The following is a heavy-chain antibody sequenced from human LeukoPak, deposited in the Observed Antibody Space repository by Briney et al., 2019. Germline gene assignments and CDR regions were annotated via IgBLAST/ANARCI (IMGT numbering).Heavy chain of an antibody. Sequence: PGGSLRLSCAASGFTFSSYGMHWVRQAPGKGLEWVAVIWYDGSNKYYADSVKGRFTISRDNSKNTLYLQMNSLRAEDTAVYYCARYPRCSSTSCDLHYYYYMDVWGKGTTVTVSS. CDR1: GFTFSSYG. CDR2: IWYDGSNK. CDR3: ARYPRCSSTSCDLHYYYYMDV. D-gene: IGHD2-2*01. V-gene: IGHV3-33*01. J-gene: IGHJ6*03.